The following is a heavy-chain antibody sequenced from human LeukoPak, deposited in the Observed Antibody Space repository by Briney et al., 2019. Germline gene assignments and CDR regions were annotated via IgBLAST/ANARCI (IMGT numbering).Heavy chain of an antibody. CDR1: GGTFSSYA. V-gene: IGHV1-69*04. Sequence: SVKVSCKASGGTFSSYAISWVRQAPGQGLEWMGRIIPILGIANYAQKFQGRVTITADTSTRAAYMQLSSLRSEDTAVYYCARDMCSGGRCYSNWFDPWGQGTLVTVSS. CDR3: ARDMCSGGRCYSNWFDP. J-gene: IGHJ5*02. CDR2: IIPILGIA. D-gene: IGHD2-15*01.